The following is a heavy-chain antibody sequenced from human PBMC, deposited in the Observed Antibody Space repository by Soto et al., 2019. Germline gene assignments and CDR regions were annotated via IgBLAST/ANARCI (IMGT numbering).Heavy chain of an antibody. CDR3: AREKDSSGYPDDY. CDR1: GFTFSSYW. CDR2: IKQDGSEK. Sequence: GGSLSLSCAASGFTFSSYWMSWVRQAPGKGLEWVANIKQDGSEKYYVDSVKGRFTISRDNAKNSLYLQMNSLRSEDTAVYYCAREKDSSGYPDDYWGQGTLVTVSS. V-gene: IGHV3-7*05. D-gene: IGHD3-22*01. J-gene: IGHJ4*02.